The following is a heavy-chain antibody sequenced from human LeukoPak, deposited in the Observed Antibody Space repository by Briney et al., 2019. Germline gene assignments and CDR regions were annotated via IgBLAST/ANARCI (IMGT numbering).Heavy chain of an antibody. CDR2: IGNSGGDT. CDR1: GFTFTTYA. D-gene: IGHD6-19*01. V-gene: IGHV3-23*01. J-gene: IGHJ4*02. Sequence: GGSLRLSCAASGFTFTTYAMCWVRQAPGKGLEWVSCIGNSGGDTVYADSVRGRFTVSRDTSRNTLFLEMNSLRAEDMAIYYCAKRGGESSGWGPFDYWGQGTLVTVSS. CDR3: AKRGGESSGWGPFDY.